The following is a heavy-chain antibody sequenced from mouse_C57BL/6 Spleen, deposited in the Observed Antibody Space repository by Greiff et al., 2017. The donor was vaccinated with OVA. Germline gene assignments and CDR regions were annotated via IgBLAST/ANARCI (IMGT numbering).Heavy chain of an antibody. Sequence: VQLQQSGPELVKPGASVKISCKASGYAFSSSWMNWVKQRPGKGLEWIGRIYPGDGDTNYNGKFKGKATLTADKSSSTAYMQLSSLTSEDSAVYFCARGGITTAFDYWGQGTTLTVSS. CDR1: GYAFSSSW. CDR3: ARGGITTAFDY. V-gene: IGHV1-82*01. J-gene: IGHJ2*01. CDR2: IYPGDGDT. D-gene: IGHD1-1*01.